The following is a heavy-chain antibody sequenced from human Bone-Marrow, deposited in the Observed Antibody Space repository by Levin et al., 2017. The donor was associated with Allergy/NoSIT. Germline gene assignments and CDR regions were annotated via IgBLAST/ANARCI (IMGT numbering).Heavy chain of an antibody. D-gene: IGHD3-22*01. CDR2: SRNKPNSYTT. V-gene: IGHV3-72*01. Sequence: GESLKISCAASGFTFSDHYMGWVRQAPGKGLEWIGHSRNKPNSYTTDYAASVKGRFTVSRDDSKNSLFLQMNSLKTEDTAVYYCAREGHIAGYYYFFDSWGQGSLVTVSS. J-gene: IGHJ4*02. CDR1: GFTFSDHY. CDR3: AREGHIAGYYYFFDS.